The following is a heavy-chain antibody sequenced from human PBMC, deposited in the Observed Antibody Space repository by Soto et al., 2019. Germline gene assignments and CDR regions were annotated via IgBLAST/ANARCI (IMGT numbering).Heavy chain of an antibody. V-gene: IGHV3-48*01. D-gene: IGHD2-2*01. CDR3: ARGYCSSTSCYVYYYYYMDV. J-gene: IGHJ6*03. Sequence: EVQLVESGGGLVQPGGSLRLSCAASGFTFSSYSMNWVRQAPGKVLEWVSYISSSSSTIYYADSVKGRFTISRDNAKNSLYRQMNSLRAEDTAVYYCARGYCSSTSCYVYYYYYMDVWGKGTTVTVSS. CDR2: ISSSSSTI. CDR1: GFTFSSYS.